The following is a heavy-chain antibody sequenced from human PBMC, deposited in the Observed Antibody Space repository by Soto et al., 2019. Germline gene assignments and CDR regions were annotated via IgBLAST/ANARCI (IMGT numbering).Heavy chain of an antibody. D-gene: IGHD1-26*01. Sequence: EVPLVESGGGLVQPGGSLRLSCAASGFTFSNHWIHWVRQAPGKGLVWVSRIDYDGSTTTYADSVKGRFTVSRDNSKNTVYLPMNSLRVEDTAVYFCTRGAASAYWGQGTQVTVSS. CDR2: IDYDGSTT. J-gene: IGHJ4*02. CDR3: TRGAASAY. CDR1: GFTFSNHW. V-gene: IGHV3-74*01.